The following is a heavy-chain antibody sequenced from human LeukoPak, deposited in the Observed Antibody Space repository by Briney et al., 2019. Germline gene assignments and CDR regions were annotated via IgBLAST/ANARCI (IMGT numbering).Heavy chain of an antibody. V-gene: IGHV3-30-3*01. D-gene: IGHD6-19*01. CDR1: GFTFSSYA. CDR3: AKDSRLWQYYFDY. Sequence: GGSLRLSCAASGFTFSSYAMHWVRQAPGKGLEWVAVISYDGSNKYYAESVKGRFTISRDNSKNTLYLQMNSLRAEDTAVYYCAKDSRLWQYYFDYWGQGTLVTVSS. J-gene: IGHJ4*02. CDR2: ISYDGSNK.